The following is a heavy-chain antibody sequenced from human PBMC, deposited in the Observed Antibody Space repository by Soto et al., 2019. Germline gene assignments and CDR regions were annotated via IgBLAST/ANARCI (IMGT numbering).Heavy chain of an antibody. Sequence: TGGSLRLSCAASWFTFTRYSMNWVRQSPGKGLEWVSSISSTTNYIYYGDSMKCRFTISRDNAKNSLYLEMNSLRAEDTAVYYCARESEDLTSNFDYWGQGTLVTVS. J-gene: IGHJ4*02. V-gene: IGHV3-21*06. CDR3: ARESEDLTSNFDY. CDR1: WFTFTRYS. CDR2: ISSTTNYI.